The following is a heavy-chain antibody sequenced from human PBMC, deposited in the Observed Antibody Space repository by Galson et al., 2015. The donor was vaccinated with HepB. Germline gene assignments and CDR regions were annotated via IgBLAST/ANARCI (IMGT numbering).Heavy chain of an antibody. CDR1: GFTFSSYS. CDR2: ITSSSSTI. V-gene: IGHV3-48*01. CDR3: ARLPRSNPGGV. Sequence: SLRLSCAASGFTFSSYSMNWVRQAPGKGLEWVSYITSSSSTIYYADSVKGRFTISRDNGKNSLYLQMNSLRVEDTAVYYCARLPRSNPGGVWGKGTTVTASS. D-gene: IGHD4-11*01. J-gene: IGHJ6*04.